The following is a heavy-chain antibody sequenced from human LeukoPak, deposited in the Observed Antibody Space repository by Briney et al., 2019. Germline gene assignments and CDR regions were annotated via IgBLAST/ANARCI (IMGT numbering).Heavy chain of an antibody. CDR2: INHSGST. CDR1: SGSFSGYY. Sequence: SETLSLTCAVYSGSFSGYYWSWIRQPPGKGLEWIGEINHSGSTRCNPSLKSRVTISIDTSKNQFSLKLSSVTAADTAVYYCARGRYEVASPTQYNWFDPWGQGTLVTVSS. J-gene: IGHJ5*02. V-gene: IGHV4-34*01. CDR3: ARGRYEVASPTQYNWFDP. D-gene: IGHD6-6*01.